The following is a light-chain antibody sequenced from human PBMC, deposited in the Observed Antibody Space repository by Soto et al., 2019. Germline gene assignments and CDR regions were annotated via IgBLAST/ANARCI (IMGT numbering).Light chain of an antibody. CDR3: AAWDDSLKGWV. CDR2: ANN. CDR1: SSNIGSET. V-gene: IGLV1-44*01. Sequence: QSVLTQPPSASGTPGQRVTISCSGSSSNIGSETVNWYQQVPGTAPKLLIYANNQRPSGVPDRFSVSKSGTSASLAIGGLKSEDEADYYCAAWDDSLKGWVFGGGTKRTVL. J-gene: IGLJ3*02.